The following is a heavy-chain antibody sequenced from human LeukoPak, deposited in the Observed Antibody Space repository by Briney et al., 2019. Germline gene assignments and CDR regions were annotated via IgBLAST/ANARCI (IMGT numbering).Heavy chain of an antibody. V-gene: IGHV1-18*01. CDR1: GYTFSSHG. Sequence: ASVKVSCKASGYTFSSHGISWVRQAPGQGLEWIGWTSAYTGNTKYAQKFQGTVTMTTDTSTSTGYMELRSLTSDDTAVYYCARGGGVVVVINPDYWSQGTLVTVSS. CDR3: ARGGGVVVVINPDY. J-gene: IGHJ4*02. D-gene: IGHD3-22*01. CDR2: TSAYTGNT.